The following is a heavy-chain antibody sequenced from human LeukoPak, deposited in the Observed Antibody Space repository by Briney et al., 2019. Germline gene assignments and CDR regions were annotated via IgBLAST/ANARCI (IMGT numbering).Heavy chain of an antibody. CDR2: IYHSGST. CDR1: GSSISSSSYY. V-gene: IGHV4-39*07. D-gene: IGHD2-8*01. J-gene: IGHJ3*02. CDR3: ARDTAMYRAFDI. Sequence: SETLSLTCTVSGSSISSSSYYWGWIRQPPGKGLEWIGSIYHSGSTYYNPSLKSRVTISVDKSKNQFSLRLTSVTAADTAVYYCARDTAMYRAFDIWGQGTLVTVSS.